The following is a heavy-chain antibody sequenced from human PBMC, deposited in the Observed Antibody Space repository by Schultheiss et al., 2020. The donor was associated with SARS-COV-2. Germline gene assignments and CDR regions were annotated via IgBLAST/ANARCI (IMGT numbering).Heavy chain of an antibody. CDR1: GGSISDFY. Sequence: SQTLSLTCTVSGGSISDFYWSWVRQPAGEGLEWIGRMYYTDNTYYSPPLKSRVTISADTSKNQFSLNLRSVTATDTAVYYCAATSDIVVAVATTWGRGTLVTVSS. J-gene: IGHJ1*01. D-gene: IGHD2-15*01. CDR3: AATSDIVVAVATT. CDR2: MYYTDNT. V-gene: IGHV4-59*05.